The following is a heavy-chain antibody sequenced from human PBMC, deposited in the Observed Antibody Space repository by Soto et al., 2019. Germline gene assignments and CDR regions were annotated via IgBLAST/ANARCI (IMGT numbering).Heavy chain of an antibody. Sequence: GGSLRLSCAASGFTFSSYGMHWVRQAPGKGLEWVAVIWYDGSNKYYADSVKGRFTISRDNSKNTLYLQMNSLRAEDTAVYYCAREIAAAGTEVFGYFDYWGQGTMVTVCS. CDR3: AREIAAAGTEVFGYFDY. V-gene: IGHV3-33*01. CDR2: IWYDGSNK. D-gene: IGHD6-13*01. CDR1: GFTFSSYG. J-gene: IGHJ4*02.